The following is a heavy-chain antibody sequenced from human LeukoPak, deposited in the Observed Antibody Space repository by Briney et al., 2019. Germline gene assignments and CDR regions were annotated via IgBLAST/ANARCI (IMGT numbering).Heavy chain of an antibody. CDR3: ARATHRDYYYYDMDV. Sequence: GESLKISCKGSGYSFTSYWIGWVRQMPGKGLEWMGIIYPGDSDTRYSPSFQGQVTISADKSISTAYLQWSSLKASDTAMYYCARATHRDYYYYDMDVWGKGTTVTVSS. CDR1: GYSFTSYW. V-gene: IGHV5-51*01. J-gene: IGHJ6*03. D-gene: IGHD3-10*01. CDR2: IYPGDSDT.